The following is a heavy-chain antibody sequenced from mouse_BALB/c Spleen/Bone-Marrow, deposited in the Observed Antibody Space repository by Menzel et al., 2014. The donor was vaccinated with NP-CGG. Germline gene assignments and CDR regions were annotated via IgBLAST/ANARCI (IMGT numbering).Heavy chain of an antibody. D-gene: IGHD2-4*01. CDR1: GYTFTSYY. V-gene: IGHV1S56*01. J-gene: IGHJ2*01. CDR3: ARNDYDYFDY. CDR2: IYPGNVNT. Sequence: VQLQQSGPELVKPGASVRISCKASGYTFTSYYIHWVKQRPGQGLEWIGWIYPGNVNTKYNEKFKGKGTLTADKSSSTAYMQLSSLTSEDSAVYFCARNDYDYFDYWGQGTTLTVSS.